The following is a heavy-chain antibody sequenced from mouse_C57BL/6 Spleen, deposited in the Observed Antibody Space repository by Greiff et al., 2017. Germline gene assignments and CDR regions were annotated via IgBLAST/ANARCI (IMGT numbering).Heavy chain of an antibody. Sequence: QVQLQQSGAELVKPGASVKVSCKASGYTFTSYWMHWVKQRPGQGLEWIGRIHPSDSDTNYNQKFKGKATLTADKSSSTAYMQLSSLTSEDSAVYYCACRYDYDDGYYAMDYWGQGTSVTVSS. V-gene: IGHV1-74*01. CDR3: ACRYDYDDGYYAMDY. CDR1: GYTFTSYW. J-gene: IGHJ4*01. D-gene: IGHD2-4*01. CDR2: IHPSDSDT.